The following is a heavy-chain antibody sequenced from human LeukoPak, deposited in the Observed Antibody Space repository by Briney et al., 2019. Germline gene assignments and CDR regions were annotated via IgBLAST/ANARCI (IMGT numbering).Heavy chain of an antibody. CDR1: GFTFSSYG. CDR2: IWDDGSSK. D-gene: IGHD1-26*01. J-gene: IGHJ4*02. CDR3: AKPTRGSGSFLIDF. Sequence: GGSLRLSCAASGFTFSSYGMHWARQAPGKGLEWVAVIWDDGSSKYYGDSVKGRFTISRDNSKNTLYLQMNSLRAEDTAVYYCAKPTRGSGSFLIDFWCQGTLVTVSS. V-gene: IGHV3-33*06.